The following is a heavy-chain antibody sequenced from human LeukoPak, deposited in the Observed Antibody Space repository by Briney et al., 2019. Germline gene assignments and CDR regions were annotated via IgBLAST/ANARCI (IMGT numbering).Heavy chain of an antibody. V-gene: IGHV3-21*01. CDR1: GFTFSSYS. CDR3: ASKFPGWFDP. D-gene: IGHD2-21*01. CDR2: ISSSSSYI. Sequence: GGSLRLSCAASGFTFSSYSMNWVRQAPGKGLEWVSSISSSSSYIYYADSVKGRFTISRDNAKNSPYLQMNSLRAEDTAVYYCASKFPGWFDPWGQGTLVTVSS. J-gene: IGHJ5*02.